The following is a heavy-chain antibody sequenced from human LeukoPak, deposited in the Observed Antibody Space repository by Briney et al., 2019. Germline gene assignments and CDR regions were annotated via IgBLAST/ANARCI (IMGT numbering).Heavy chain of an antibody. Sequence: GRSLRLSCAASGFSFSSYGMHWVRQAPGKGLEWVAVISYDGSNKYYADSVKGRFTISRDNSKNTLYLQMNSLRAEDTAVYYCAKDHESDGYPCLDHWGQGTLVTVSS. CDR3: AKDHESDGYPCLDH. V-gene: IGHV3-30*18. CDR2: ISYDGSNK. CDR1: GFSFSSYG. D-gene: IGHD2-21*01. J-gene: IGHJ4*02.